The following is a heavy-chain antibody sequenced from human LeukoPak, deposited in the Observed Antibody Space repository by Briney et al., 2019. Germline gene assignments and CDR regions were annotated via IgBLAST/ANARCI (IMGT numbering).Heavy chain of an antibody. Sequence: TSETLSLTCSVSIGSISSSKWWSWVRQSPVKGLEWIGEIYLYGTTNYNPSFTSRVTMSVDRSRNQFSLRLSSVTAADTAVYYCARAYGSGTDWYFDLWGRGTLVTVSS. J-gene: IGHJ2*01. V-gene: IGHV4-4*02. CDR2: IYLYGTT. CDR3: ARAYGSGTDWYFDL. CDR1: IGSISSSKW. D-gene: IGHD3-10*01.